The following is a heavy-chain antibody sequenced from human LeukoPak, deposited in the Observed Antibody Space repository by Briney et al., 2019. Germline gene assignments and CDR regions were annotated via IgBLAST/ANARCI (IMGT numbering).Heavy chain of an antibody. V-gene: IGHV1-69*06. D-gene: IGHD5-24*01. J-gene: IGHJ4*02. CDR2: IIPIFGTP. CDR3: AMREGPYFAHVDF. CDR1: GGTFSTYA. Sequence: RASVKVSCKASGGTFSTYAISWVRQAPGQGLELMGGIIPIFGTPNYTQKFQGRVTITADKSTGTAYMELSSLRSEDTAVYYCAMREGPYFAHVDFWGQGTLVTVSS.